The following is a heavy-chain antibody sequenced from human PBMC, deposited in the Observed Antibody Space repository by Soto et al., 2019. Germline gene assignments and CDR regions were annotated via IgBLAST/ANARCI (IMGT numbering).Heavy chain of an antibody. D-gene: IGHD4-17*01. J-gene: IGHJ6*03. CDR3: TTTYGPGSGLFPGFSMRYYYYMDV. V-gene: IGHV3-15*01. CDR1: GFTFSNAW. Sequence: GGSLRLSCAASGFTFSNAWMSWVRQAPGKGLEWVGRIKSKTDGGTTDYAAPGKGRFTISREDSKNTLYLQMNSLKTEDTAVYYCTTTYGPGSGLFPGFSMRYYYYMDVWGKGTTVTVSS. CDR2: IKSKTDGGTT.